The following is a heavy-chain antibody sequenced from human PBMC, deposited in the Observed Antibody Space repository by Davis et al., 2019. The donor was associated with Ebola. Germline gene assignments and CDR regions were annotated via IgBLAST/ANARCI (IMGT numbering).Heavy chain of an antibody. CDR1: GGTFSSYA. V-gene: IGHV1-69*04. J-gene: IGHJ5*02. CDR3: ARDLGGIAPFNWFDP. CDR2: IIPILGIA. D-gene: IGHD6-13*01. Sequence: AASVKVSCKASGGTFSSYAISWVRQAPGQGLEWMGRIIPILGIANYAQKFQGRVTITADESTSTAYMELSSLRSEDTAVYYCARDLGGIAPFNWFDPWGQGTLVTVSS.